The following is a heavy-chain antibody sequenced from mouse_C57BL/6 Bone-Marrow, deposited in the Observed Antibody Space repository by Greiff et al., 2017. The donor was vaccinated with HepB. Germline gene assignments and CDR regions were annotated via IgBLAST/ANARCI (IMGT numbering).Heavy chain of an antibody. Sequence: EVQLVESGGGLVQPKGSLKLSCAASGFSFNTYAMNWVRQAPGKGLEWVARIRSKSNNYATYYADSVKDRFTISRDDSESMLYLQMNNLKTEDTAMYYCVRRGNYYGMGAMDYWGQGTSVTVSS. CDR1: GFSFNTYA. CDR3: VRRGNYYGMGAMDY. CDR2: IRSKSNNYAT. D-gene: IGHD1-1*01. V-gene: IGHV10-1*01. J-gene: IGHJ4*01.